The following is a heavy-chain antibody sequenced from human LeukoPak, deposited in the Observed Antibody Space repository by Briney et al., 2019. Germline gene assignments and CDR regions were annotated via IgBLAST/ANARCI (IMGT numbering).Heavy chain of an antibody. D-gene: IGHD6-13*01. Sequence: SETLSLTCAVYGGSFSGYYWSWIRQPPGKGLEWIGEINHSGSTNYNPSLKSRVTISVDTSKNQFSLKLSSVTAADTAVYYCARAKPGTTHSSSWKPHFDYWGQGTLVTVSS. V-gene: IGHV4-34*01. J-gene: IGHJ4*02. CDR3: ARAKPGTTHSSSWKPHFDY. CDR1: GGSFSGYY. CDR2: INHSGST.